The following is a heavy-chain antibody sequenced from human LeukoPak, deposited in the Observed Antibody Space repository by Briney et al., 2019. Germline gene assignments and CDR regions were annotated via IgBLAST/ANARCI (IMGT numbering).Heavy chain of an antibody. J-gene: IGHJ6*04. CDR1: GFTFSSYW. CDR3: ARDTRIDFWSGYSLDV. Sequence: PGGSLRLSCAASGFTFSSYWMSWVRQAPGKGLEGVANIKQDGSEKYYVDSVKGRFTISRDNAKNSLYLQMNSLRAEDTAVYYCARDTRIDFWSGYSLDVWGKGTTVTVSS. CDR2: IKQDGSEK. V-gene: IGHV3-7*01. D-gene: IGHD3-3*01.